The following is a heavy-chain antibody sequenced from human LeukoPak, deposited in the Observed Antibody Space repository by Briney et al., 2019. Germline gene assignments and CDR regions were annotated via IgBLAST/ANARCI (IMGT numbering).Heavy chain of an antibody. CDR3: ARVTTAYYYDSSGYYFDY. V-gene: IGHV1-18*01. Sequence: ASVKVSCKASGYTFTSYGISWVRQAPGQGLEWMGWISAYNGNTNYAQKLQGRVTMTTDTSTSTAYMELRSLRSDDTAVYHCARVTTAYYYDSSGYYFDYWGQGTLVTVSS. CDR1: GYTFTSYG. D-gene: IGHD3-22*01. J-gene: IGHJ4*02. CDR2: ISAYNGNT.